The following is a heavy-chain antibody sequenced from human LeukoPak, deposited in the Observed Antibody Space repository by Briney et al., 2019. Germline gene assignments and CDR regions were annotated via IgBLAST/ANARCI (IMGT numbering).Heavy chain of an antibody. D-gene: IGHD3-22*01. CDR2: IYYSGST. Sequence: SETLSLTCTVSGGSISSGGYYWSWIRQHPGKGLEWIGYIYYSGSTYYNPSLKSRVTISVDTSKNQFSLKLSSVTAADTAVYYCARGPHSSGYYYGFDYWGQGTLVTVSS. J-gene: IGHJ4*02. V-gene: IGHV4-31*03. CDR3: ARGPHSSGYYYGFDY. CDR1: GGSISSGGYY.